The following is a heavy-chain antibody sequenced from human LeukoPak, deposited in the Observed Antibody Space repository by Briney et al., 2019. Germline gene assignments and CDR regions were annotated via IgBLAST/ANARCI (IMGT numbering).Heavy chain of an antibody. Sequence: ASVKVSCKASGYTFTSYDINWVRQATGQGLEWMGWMNPNSGNTGYAQKFQGRVTMTRDTSISTAYMELSSLRSDDTAVYYCARDGIGYANWFDPWGQGTLVTVSS. CDR1: GYTFTSYD. D-gene: IGHD2-15*01. CDR2: MNPNSGNT. CDR3: ARDGIGYANWFDP. V-gene: IGHV1-8*01. J-gene: IGHJ5*02.